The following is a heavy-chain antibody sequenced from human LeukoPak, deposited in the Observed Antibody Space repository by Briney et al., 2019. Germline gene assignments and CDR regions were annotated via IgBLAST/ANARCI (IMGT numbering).Heavy chain of an antibody. D-gene: IGHD3-3*01. CDR1: GGSISSGGYY. CDR2: IYHSGST. V-gene: IGHV4-30-2*01. J-gene: IGHJ4*02. Sequence: SQTLSLTCTVSGGSISSGGYYWSWIRQPPGKGLEWIGYIYHSGSTYFNPSLKSRVTISVDRSKNQFSLKLSSVTAADTAVYYCARVYYDFGGDYWGQGTLVTVSS. CDR3: ARVYYDFGGDY.